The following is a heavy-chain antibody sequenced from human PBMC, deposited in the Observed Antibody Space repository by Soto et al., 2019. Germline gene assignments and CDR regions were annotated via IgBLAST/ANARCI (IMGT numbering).Heavy chain of an antibody. Sequence: PSETLSLTCTVSGGSVSSGSYYWSWIRQPPGKGLEWIGYIYYSGSTNYNPSLKSRVTISVDTSKNQFSLKLSSVTAADTAVYYCARGRYSYGDNWFDPWGPGTLVTVSS. J-gene: IGHJ5*02. CDR2: IYYSGST. CDR1: GGSVSSGSYY. D-gene: IGHD5-18*01. V-gene: IGHV4-61*01. CDR3: ARGRYSYGDNWFDP.